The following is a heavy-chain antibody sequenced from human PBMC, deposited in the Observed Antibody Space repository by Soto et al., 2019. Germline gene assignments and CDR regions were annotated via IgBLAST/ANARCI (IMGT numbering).Heavy chain of an antibody. D-gene: IGHD6-13*01. CDR3: TLKRYSSSWFNFDY. CDR2: MNPNSGNT. J-gene: IGHJ4*02. CDR1: GYTFSTYD. Sequence: ASVKVSCKASGYTFSTYDINWVRQATVQGLGWMGWMNPNSGNTGYAQKFQGRVTMTRNTSISTAYMELSSLRSEDTAVYYCTLKRYSSSWFNFDYWGQGTLVTVSS. V-gene: IGHV1-8*01.